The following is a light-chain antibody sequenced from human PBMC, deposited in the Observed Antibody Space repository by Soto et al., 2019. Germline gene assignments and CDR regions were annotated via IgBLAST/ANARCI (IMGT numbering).Light chain of an antibody. CDR3: QQYHTSPVT. CDR1: QSVSSN. Sequence: EIVMTQSPATLSVSPGERATLSCRASQSVSSNLAWYQQKPGQAPRLLIYGASNRATGIPDRFSGSGSGTDFTLTISRLEPEDFAVYYCQQYHTSPVTFGQGTKVNIK. J-gene: IGKJ1*01. CDR2: GAS. V-gene: IGKV3D-15*01.